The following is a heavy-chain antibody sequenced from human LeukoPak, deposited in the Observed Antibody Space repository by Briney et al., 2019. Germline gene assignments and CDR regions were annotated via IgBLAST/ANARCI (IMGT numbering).Heavy chain of an antibody. J-gene: IGHJ3*02. V-gene: IGHV3-23*01. CDR1: GFTFSSYG. CDR2: VSGGGVST. CDR3: AKAAVTMIGVGDAFDI. D-gene: IGHD3-22*01. Sequence: GGSLRLSCAASGFTFSSYGMTWVRQAPGKGLEWGSSVSGGGVSTYYADAVKGRFTISRDNSKNTLYLQMNTLRAEDTAVYHCAKAAVTMIGVGDAFDIRGQGTRVTVSS.